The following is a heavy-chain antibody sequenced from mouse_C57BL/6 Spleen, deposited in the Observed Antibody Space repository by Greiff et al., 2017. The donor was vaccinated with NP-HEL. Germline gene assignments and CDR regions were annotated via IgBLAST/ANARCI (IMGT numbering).Heavy chain of an antibody. CDR2: FHPYNDDT. CDR1: GYTFTTYP. J-gene: IGHJ4*01. Sequence: QVQLKESGAELVKPGASVKMSCKASGYTFTTYPIEWMKQNHGKSLEWIGNFHPYNDDTKYNEKFKGKATLTVEKSSSTVYLELSRLTSDDSAVYYCARRGSNYDYAMDYWGQGTSVTVSS. V-gene: IGHV1-47*01. CDR3: ARRGSNYDYAMDY. D-gene: IGHD2-5*01.